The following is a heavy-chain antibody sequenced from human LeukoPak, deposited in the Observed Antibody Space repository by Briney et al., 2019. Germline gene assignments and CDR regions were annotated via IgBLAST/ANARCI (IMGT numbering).Heavy chain of an antibody. J-gene: IGHJ4*02. CDR3: ARDCIGCHGFDS. V-gene: IGHV1-18*01. Sequence: GASVKVSCKASGYNFFSYGITWVRQAPGQGLEWMGWVSAYADNTNYVQKFQARVTMTTDTSTSTAYMELRSLRSDDTAVYYCARDCIGCHGFDSWGQGTLVTVSS. D-gene: IGHD1-26*01. CDR1: GYNFFSYG. CDR2: VSAYADNT.